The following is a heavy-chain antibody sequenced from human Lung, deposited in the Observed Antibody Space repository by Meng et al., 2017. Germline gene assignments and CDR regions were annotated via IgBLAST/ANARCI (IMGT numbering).Heavy chain of an antibody. J-gene: IGHJ4*02. D-gene: IGHD5-24*01. V-gene: IGHV4-34*01. CDR2: INHSGST. CDR1: GGSCSDYC. Sequence: QVQLQEWGAGLLNPSEPLSLTCVVSGGSCSDYCGSWIRQPPGKGLEWIGEINHSGSTNYNPSLESRATISVDTSQNNLYLKLSSVTAADSAVYYCARGPTKMAHDFDYWGQGTLVTVSS. CDR3: ARGPTKMAHDFDY.